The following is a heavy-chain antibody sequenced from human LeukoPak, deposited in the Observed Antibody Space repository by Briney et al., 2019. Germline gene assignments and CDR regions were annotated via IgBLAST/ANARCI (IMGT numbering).Heavy chain of an antibody. CDR3: ARGPHYSGWKV. CDR2: INSDGRIT. D-gene: IGHD6-19*01. CDR1: EFTFSDFW. V-gene: IGHV3-74*01. Sequence: GGSLRLSCAAYEFTFSDFWMHWVRQAPGKGLVWVSRINSDGRITSYADSVKGRFTISRDNAQNTLYLQMNSLGAEDTAVYYCARGPHYSGWKVWGQGTLVTVSS. J-gene: IGHJ4*02.